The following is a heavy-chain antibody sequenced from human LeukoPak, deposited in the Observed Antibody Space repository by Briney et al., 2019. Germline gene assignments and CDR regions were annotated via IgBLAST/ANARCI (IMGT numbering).Heavy chain of an antibody. Sequence: GGSLRPSCAASEFTFSNYAMSWVRQAPGKGLEWVSAISGGAGNTYYADSVKGRFTISRDNSKNTLYLQMNSLRAEDTAVYYCATKGAGTARYFDYWGQGTLVTVSS. V-gene: IGHV3-23*01. D-gene: IGHD6-19*01. J-gene: IGHJ4*02. CDR3: ATKGAGTARYFDY. CDR2: ISGGAGNT. CDR1: EFTFSNYA.